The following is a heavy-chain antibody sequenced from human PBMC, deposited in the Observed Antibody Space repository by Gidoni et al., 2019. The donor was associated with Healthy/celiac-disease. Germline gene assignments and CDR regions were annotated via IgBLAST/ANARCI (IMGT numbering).Heavy chain of an antibody. J-gene: IGHJ4*02. D-gene: IGHD6-13*01. Sequence: EVQLLESGGGLVQPGGSLRLSWAASGFTFSSYAMSWVRQAPGKGLEWVSAISGSGGSTYYADSVKGRFTISRDNSKNTLYLQMNSLRAEDTAVYYCAVRQQLDGSGDYWGQGTLVTVSS. CDR3: AVRQQLDGSGDY. CDR1: GFTFSSYA. CDR2: ISGSGGST. V-gene: IGHV3-23*01.